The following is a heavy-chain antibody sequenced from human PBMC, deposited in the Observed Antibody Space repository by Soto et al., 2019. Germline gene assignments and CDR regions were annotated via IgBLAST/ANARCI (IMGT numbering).Heavy chain of an antibody. CDR2: IWHDGSDE. CDR1: GFIYNDYG. D-gene: IGHD4-17*01. J-gene: IGHJ5*02. V-gene: IGHV3-33*01. CDR3: ARVPMTRVTRWTWFDP. Sequence: QVQLMESGGGVVQPGGSLRLSCTASGFIYNDYGMNWVRQSPGKGLEGVAVIWHDGSDEHYADSVKGRFTISRDNSKNMLYLQMNSLRAEDTAVYYCARVPMTRVTRWTWFDPWGQGTLVTVSS.